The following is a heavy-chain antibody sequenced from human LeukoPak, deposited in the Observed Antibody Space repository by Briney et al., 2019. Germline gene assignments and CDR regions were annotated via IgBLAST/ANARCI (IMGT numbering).Heavy chain of an antibody. V-gene: IGHV4-61*02. Sequence: SETLSLTCTVSGDSISSGDYYWSWIQQPAGKGLEWIGRISSSGSTNYNPSLKSRVTISVDTSKNQFSLKLSSVTAADTAVYFCARGPYSYDSSGAFDIWGQGTMVTVSS. J-gene: IGHJ3*02. D-gene: IGHD3-22*01. CDR1: GDSISSGDYY. CDR3: ARGPYSYDSSGAFDI. CDR2: ISSSGST.